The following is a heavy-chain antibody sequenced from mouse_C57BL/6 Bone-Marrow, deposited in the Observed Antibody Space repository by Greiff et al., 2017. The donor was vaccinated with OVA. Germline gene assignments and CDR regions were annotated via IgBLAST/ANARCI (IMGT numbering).Heavy chain of an antibody. V-gene: IGHV1-55*01. Sequence: VQLQQPGAELVKPGASVKMSCKASGYTFTSYWITWVKQRPGQGLAWIGDIYPGSGSTNYTEKFKSKATLTVDTSSSTAYMQLSSLPSEDSAVYDSAREGLRLAYWGQGTRVTVSA. CDR2: IYPGSGST. D-gene: IGHD1-1*01. CDR1: GYTFTSYW. J-gene: IGHJ3*01. CDR3: AREGLRLAY.